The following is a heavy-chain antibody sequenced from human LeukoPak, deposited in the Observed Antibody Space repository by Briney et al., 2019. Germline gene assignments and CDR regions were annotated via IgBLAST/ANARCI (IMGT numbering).Heavy chain of an antibody. V-gene: IGHV3-21*01. CDR1: GFTFSSYR. J-gene: IGHJ4*02. CDR3: ARGGYCSGGSCYFDTDY. D-gene: IGHD2-15*01. Sequence: GGSLRLSCAASGFTFSSYRMNWVRQAPGKGVEWVSSISSSSSCIYYADAVKGRFTISRDNAKNSLYLQMNSLRAEDTAVYYCARGGYCSGGSCYFDTDYWGQGTLVTVSS. CDR2: ISSSSSCI.